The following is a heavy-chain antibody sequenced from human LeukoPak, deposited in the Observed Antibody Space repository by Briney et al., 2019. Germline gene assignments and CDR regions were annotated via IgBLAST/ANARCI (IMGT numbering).Heavy chain of an antibody. V-gene: IGHV3-21*01. CDR3: AKDHLVVVAATALRWFDP. CDR1: GFTFSSYS. CDR2: ISSSSSYI. Sequence: GGSLRLSCAASGFTFSSYSMNWVRQAPGKGLEWVSSISSSSSYIYYADSVKGRFTISRDNAKNSLYLQMNSLRAEDTAVYYCAKDHLVVVAATALRWFDPWGQGTLVTVSS. J-gene: IGHJ5*02. D-gene: IGHD2-15*01.